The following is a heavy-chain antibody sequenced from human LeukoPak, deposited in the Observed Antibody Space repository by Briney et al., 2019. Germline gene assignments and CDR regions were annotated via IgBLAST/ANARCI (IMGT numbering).Heavy chain of an antibody. CDR3: ARGSYCSSTSCYGGGDWFDP. D-gene: IGHD2-2*01. CDR2: INHSGST. CDR1: GGSFSGYY. Sequence: SETLSLTCAVYGGSFSGYYWSWIRQPPGKGLEWIGEINHSGSTNYNPSLKSRVTISVDTSKNQFSLKLSSVTAADTAVYYCARGSYCSSTSCYGGGDWFDPWGQGTLVTASS. V-gene: IGHV4-34*01. J-gene: IGHJ5*02.